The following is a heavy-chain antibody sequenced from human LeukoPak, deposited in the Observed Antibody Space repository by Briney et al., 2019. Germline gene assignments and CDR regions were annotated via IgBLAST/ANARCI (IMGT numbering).Heavy chain of an antibody. CDR2: ISSSGSTI. Sequence: GGSLRLSCAASGFXFSSYEMNWVRQAPGKGLEWVSYISSSGSTIYYADSVKGRFTISRDNAKNSLYLQMNSLRAEDTAVYYCARKGGWHLDYWGQGTLVTVSS. J-gene: IGHJ4*02. V-gene: IGHV3-48*03. CDR3: ARKGGWHLDY. D-gene: IGHD6-19*01. CDR1: GFXFSSYE.